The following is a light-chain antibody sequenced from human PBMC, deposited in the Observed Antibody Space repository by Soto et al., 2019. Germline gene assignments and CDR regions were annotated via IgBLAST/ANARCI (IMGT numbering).Light chain of an antibody. CDR3: CSHAGSSTFL. CDR2: EVT. CDR1: SSDVGTYNL. Sequence: HSALTQPASVSGSPGQSITISCTGTSSDVGTYNLVSWYQQHPGEAPKLMIYEVTKRPSGVSNRFSGSKSGNTASLTISGLQAEDEADYYCCSHAGSSTFLFGGGTKLNVL. J-gene: IGLJ3*02. V-gene: IGLV2-23*02.